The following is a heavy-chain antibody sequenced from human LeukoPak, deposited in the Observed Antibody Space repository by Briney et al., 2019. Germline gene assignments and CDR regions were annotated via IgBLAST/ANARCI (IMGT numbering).Heavy chain of an antibody. V-gene: IGHV7-4-1*02. CDR1: GYTFTSYA. J-gene: IGHJ4*02. CDR3: ARVWWGSGLLYFDY. CDR2: INTNTGNP. D-gene: IGHD6-19*01. Sequence: VASVKVSCKASGYTFTSYAMNWVRQAPGQGLEWMGWINTNTGNPTYAQGFTGRFVFSLDTSVSTAYLQISSLKAEDTAVYYCARVWWGSGLLYFDYWGQGTLVTVSS.